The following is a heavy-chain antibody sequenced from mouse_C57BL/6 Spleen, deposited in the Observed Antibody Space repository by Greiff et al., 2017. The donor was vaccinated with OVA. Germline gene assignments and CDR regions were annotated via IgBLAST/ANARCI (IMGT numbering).Heavy chain of an antibody. V-gene: IGHV1-15*01. Sequence: VNLVESGAELVRPGASVTLSCKASGYTFTDYEMHWVKQTPVHGLEWIGAIDPETGGTAYNQKFKGKAILTADKSSSTAYMELRSLTSEDSAVYYCTRYYSNLYAMDYWGQGTSVTVSS. D-gene: IGHD2-5*01. J-gene: IGHJ4*01. CDR2: IDPETGGT. CDR1: GYTFTDYE. CDR3: TRYYSNLYAMDY.